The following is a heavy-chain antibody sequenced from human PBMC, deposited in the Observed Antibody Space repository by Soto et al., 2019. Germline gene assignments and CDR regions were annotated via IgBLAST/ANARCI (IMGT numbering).Heavy chain of an antibody. CDR1: GYTFTSYG. Sequence: QVQLVQSGAEVKKPGASVKVSCKASGYTFTSYGISWVRQAPGQGLEWVGWISGYNDNTNYAQRLQGRVTMTTDTSTSIAYMELRSLKSDDTAVYYCVRDQALSRQAAPDYWGQGTLVTVSS. V-gene: IGHV1-18*01. J-gene: IGHJ4*02. CDR3: VRDQALSRQAAPDY. CDR2: ISGYNDNT.